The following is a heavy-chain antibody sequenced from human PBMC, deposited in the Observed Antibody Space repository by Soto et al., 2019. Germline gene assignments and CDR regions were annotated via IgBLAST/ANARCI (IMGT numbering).Heavy chain of an antibody. J-gene: IGHJ4*02. Sequence: ASVKVSCKASGYTFTSYGISWVRQAPGQGLEWMGWISAYNGNTNYAQKLQGRVTMITDTSTSTAYMELRSLRSDDTAVYYCARVPLIVVVVAANFDYWGQGTLVTVSS. CDR3: ARVPLIVVVVAANFDY. V-gene: IGHV1-18*01. CDR1: GYTFTSYG. D-gene: IGHD2-15*01. CDR2: ISAYNGNT.